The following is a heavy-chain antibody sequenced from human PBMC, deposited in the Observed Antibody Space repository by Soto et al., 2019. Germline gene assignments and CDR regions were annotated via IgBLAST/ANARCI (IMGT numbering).Heavy chain of an antibody. CDR3: ATEEAAYCRAGSCYAYNSGRGNYYYYGRDV. D-gene: IGHD2-15*01. Sequence: QVQLVQSGPGVKKPGSSVKVSCKASGGTFCNHAISLVRQAPGQGPEWVGGMTLVFRKTNYAQRFQGRVTITADESTSTAYMELSSMRSEDTAIYYCATEEAAYCRAGSCYAYNSGRGNYYYYGRDVWGQGTTVTVSS. J-gene: IGHJ6*02. CDR2: MTLVFRKT. V-gene: IGHV1-69*01. CDR1: GGTFCNHA.